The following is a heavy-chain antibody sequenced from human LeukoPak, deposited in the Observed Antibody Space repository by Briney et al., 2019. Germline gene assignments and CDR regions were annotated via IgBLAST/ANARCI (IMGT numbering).Heavy chain of an antibody. CDR3: ARHLRVRGVPTPNVDY. V-gene: IGHV6-1*01. CDR1: GDSVSSNSAA. CDR2: TYYRSTWSN. J-gene: IGHJ4*02. Sequence: SQTLSLTCAISGDSVSSNSAAWSWIRQSPSRGLEWLGRTYYRSTWSNDYAVSVQSRIIINPDTSKNQFSLKLSSVTAADTAVYYCARHLRVRGVPTPNVDYWGQGTLVTVSS. D-gene: IGHD3-10*01.